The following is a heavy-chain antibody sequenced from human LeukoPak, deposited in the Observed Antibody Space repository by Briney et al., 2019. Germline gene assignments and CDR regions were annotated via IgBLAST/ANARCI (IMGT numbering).Heavy chain of an antibody. D-gene: IGHD1-26*01. CDR2: IIPILGIA. Sequence: SVKVSCKASGGTFSSYAISWVRRAPGQGLEWMGRIIPILGIANYAQKFQGRVTITADKSTSTAYMELSSLRSEDTAVYYCTTQDWELLYFDYWGQGTLVTVSS. CDR3: TTQDWELLYFDY. V-gene: IGHV1-69*04. CDR1: GGTFSSYA. J-gene: IGHJ4*02.